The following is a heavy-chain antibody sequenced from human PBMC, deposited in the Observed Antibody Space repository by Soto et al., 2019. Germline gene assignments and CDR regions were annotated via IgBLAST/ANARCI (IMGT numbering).Heavy chain of an antibody. CDR3: PTDLLPDFVY. D-gene: IGHD2-21*01. CDR1: GFTFINAW. CDR2: IQSKSDGTTT. V-gene: IGHV3-15*05. Sequence: GGSLRLSCAASGFTFINAWMSWVRQAPGNRLVCVGCIQSKSDGTTTDYAAPVNGRFTISRDDSNDTLYLQMNSLKTEDTAVYYCPTDLLPDFVYWGPGTLVTVSS. J-gene: IGHJ4*02.